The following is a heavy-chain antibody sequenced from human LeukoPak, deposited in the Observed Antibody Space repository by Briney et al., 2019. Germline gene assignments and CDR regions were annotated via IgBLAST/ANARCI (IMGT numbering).Heavy chain of an antibody. J-gene: IGHJ4*02. CDR2: IYPGDSDT. V-gene: IGHV5-51*01. Sequence: KVSCKASGYTFTSYWIGWVRQMPGKGLEWMGIIYPGDSDTRYSPSFQGQVTISADKSISTAYLQWSSLKASDTAMYYCARPHNGYNHFDYWGQGTLVTVSS. D-gene: IGHD5-24*01. CDR3: ARPHNGYNHFDY. CDR1: GYTFTSYW.